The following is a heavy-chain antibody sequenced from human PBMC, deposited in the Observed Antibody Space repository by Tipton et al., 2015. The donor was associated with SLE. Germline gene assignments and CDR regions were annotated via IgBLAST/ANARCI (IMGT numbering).Heavy chain of an antibody. D-gene: IGHD4-17*01. J-gene: IGHJ4*02. CDR1: GGSVSSGSYY. CDR2: IYYSGNT. CDR3: ARGYGDTGY. V-gene: IGHV4-61*01. Sequence: TLSLTCTVSGGSVSSGSYYWSWIRQPPGKGLEWIGYIYYSGNTNYSPSLKSRVTISVDTSKNQFSLKLTSVTAADTAVYYCARGYGDTGYWGQGTLVTVSS.